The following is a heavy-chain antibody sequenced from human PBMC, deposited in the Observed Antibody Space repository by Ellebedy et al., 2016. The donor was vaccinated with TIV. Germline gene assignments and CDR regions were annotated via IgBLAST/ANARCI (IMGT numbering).Heavy chain of an antibody. J-gene: IGHJ4*02. D-gene: IGHD6-6*01. V-gene: IGHV3-30*03. CDR1: GFTFSSYG. CDR3: ARVSSRGVHFDY. CDR2: ISYDGSNK. Sequence: GESLKISCAASGFTFSSYGMHWVRQAPGKGLEWVAVISYDGSNKYYADSVKGRFTISRDNSKNTLYLQMNSLRAEDTAVYYCARVSSRGVHFDYWGQGTLVTVSS.